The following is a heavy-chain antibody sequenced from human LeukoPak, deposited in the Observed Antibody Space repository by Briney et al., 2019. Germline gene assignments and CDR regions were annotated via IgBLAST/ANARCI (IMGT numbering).Heavy chain of an antibody. CDR2: IYYSGST. V-gene: IGHV4-61*01. Sequence: SETLSLTCTVSGGSISSSSYYWSWIRQPPGKGLEWIGYIYYSGSTNYNPSLKSRVTISVDTSKNQFSLKLSSVTAADTAVYYCARGENSIDPWGQGTLVTVSS. CDR1: GGSISSSSYY. CDR3: ARGENSIDP. J-gene: IGHJ5*02.